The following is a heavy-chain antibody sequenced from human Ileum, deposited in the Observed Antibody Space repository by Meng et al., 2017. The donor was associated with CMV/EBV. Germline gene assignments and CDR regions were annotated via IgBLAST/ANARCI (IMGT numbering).Heavy chain of an antibody. CDR1: GFNFFNHA. D-gene: IGHD3-10*01. V-gene: IGHV3-23*01. CDR2: ISGSGGST. CDR3: AKDDPLFDSKSYYLQTYGMDV. Sequence: GESLKISCTASGFNFFNHAMSWVRQAPGKGLEWVSAISGSGGSTYYAGSVKGRFTISRDNSNNTFYLQMNSLRAEDTAVYFCAKDDPLFDSKSYYLQTYGMDVWGQGTTVTVSS. J-gene: IGHJ6*02.